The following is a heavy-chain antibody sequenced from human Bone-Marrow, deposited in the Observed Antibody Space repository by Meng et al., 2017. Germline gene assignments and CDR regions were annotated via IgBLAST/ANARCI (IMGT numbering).Heavy chain of an antibody. CDR2: ISAYNGNT. J-gene: IGHJ3*02. V-gene: IGHV1-18*04. D-gene: IGHD3-10*01. CDR3: ARDSEAGAFDI. CDR1: GYTFTGYY. Sequence: ASVKVSCKASGYTFTGYYMHWVRQAPGQGLEWMGWISAYNGNTNYAQKLQGRVTMTTDTSTSTAYMELSSLRSEDTAVYYCARDSEAGAFDIWGQGTMVTVSS.